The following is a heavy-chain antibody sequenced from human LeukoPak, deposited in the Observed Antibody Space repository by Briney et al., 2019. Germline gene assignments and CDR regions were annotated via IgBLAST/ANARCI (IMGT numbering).Heavy chain of an antibody. J-gene: IGHJ4*02. D-gene: IGHD6-13*01. CDR3: ARSIPMRIAAAGSRPTDY. Sequence: ASVKVSCKASGYTFTSYGINWVRQAPGQGLEWMGWISAYNSNTHYAQKLQGRVTMTTDTSTSTAYMELRSLRSDDTAVYYCARSIPMRIAAAGSRPTDYWGQGTLVTVSS. V-gene: IGHV1-18*01. CDR2: ISAYNSNT. CDR1: GYTFTSYG.